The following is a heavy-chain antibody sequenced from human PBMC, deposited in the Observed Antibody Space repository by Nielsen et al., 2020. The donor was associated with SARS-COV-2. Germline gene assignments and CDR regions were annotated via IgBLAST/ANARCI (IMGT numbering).Heavy chain of an antibody. CDR3: ATAPAVASYYYDSSGATVRWFDP. Sequence: ASVKVSCKVSGYTLTELSMYWVRQAPGKGLEWMGGFDPEDGETIYAQKFQGRVTMTEDTSTDTAYMELSSLRSEDTAVYYCATAPAVASYYYDSSGATVRWFDPWGQGTLVTVSS. CDR2: FDPEDGET. J-gene: IGHJ5*02. V-gene: IGHV1-24*01. D-gene: IGHD3-22*01. CDR1: GYTLTELS.